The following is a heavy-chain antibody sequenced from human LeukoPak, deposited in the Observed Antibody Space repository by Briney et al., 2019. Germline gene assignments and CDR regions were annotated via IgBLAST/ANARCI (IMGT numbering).Heavy chain of an antibody. D-gene: IGHD1-26*01. CDR1: GYTFITSY. Sequence: ASVKVSCKTSGYTFITSYTHWVRQAPGQGLERMGMINPIDGNTNRPQKFRGRLTVTRDTSTSTVYMELSSLTSEDTAVYFCAREPTSGSCYFDYWGQGTLVTVSS. CDR3: AREPTSGSCYFDY. J-gene: IGHJ4*02. CDR2: INPIDGNT. V-gene: IGHV1-46*01.